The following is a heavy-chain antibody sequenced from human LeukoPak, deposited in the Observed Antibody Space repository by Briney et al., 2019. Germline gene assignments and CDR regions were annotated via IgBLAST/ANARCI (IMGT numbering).Heavy chain of an antibody. Sequence: GASVKVSCKASGYTFTGYYMHWVRQAPGQGLEWMGWINPNSGGTNYAQKFQGRVTMTRDTSISTAYMELSRLRSDDTAVYYCARDGRGYYDSSGTPDYWGQGTLVTASS. D-gene: IGHD3-22*01. J-gene: IGHJ4*02. CDR2: INPNSGGT. CDR1: GYTFTGYY. V-gene: IGHV1-2*02. CDR3: ARDGRGYYDSSGTPDY.